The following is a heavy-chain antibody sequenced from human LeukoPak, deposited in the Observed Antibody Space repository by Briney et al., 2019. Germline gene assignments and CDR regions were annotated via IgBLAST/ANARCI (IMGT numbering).Heavy chain of an antibody. J-gene: IGHJ4*02. CDR1: GFTVSRNY. V-gene: IGHV3-66*01. D-gene: IGHD1-1*01. CDR3: ARGPGSYYFDY. CDR2: IFSGGTT. Sequence: GGSLRLSCAASGFTVSRNYMSWVRQAPGKGLEGVSVIFSGGTTYYADSVKGRFTISRDNSKNTLYLQMNSLRAEDTAVYFCARGPGSYYFDYWGQGTLVTVSS.